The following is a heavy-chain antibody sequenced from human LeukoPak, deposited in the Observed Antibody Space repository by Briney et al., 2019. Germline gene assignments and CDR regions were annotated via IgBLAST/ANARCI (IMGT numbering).Heavy chain of an antibody. J-gene: IGHJ4*02. V-gene: IGHV1-18*01. CDR1: VYTFTSYG. CDR2: ISAYNGNT. Sequence: GSLKVSCKASVYTFTSYGISWVRQAPGQGLEWMGWISAYNGNTNSAQKLQGRVTMTTDTSTSTAYMELRSLRSDDTAVYYCARDGAYSSSWYYFDYWGQGTLVTVSS. CDR3: ARDGAYSSSWYYFDY. D-gene: IGHD6-13*01.